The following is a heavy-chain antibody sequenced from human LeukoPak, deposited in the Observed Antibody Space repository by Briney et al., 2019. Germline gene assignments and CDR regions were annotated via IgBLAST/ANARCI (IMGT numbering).Heavy chain of an antibody. D-gene: IGHD3-10*01. CDR1: GYTFTSYG. CDR3: ARGAAPMVRGANPSNWFDP. Sequence: GASVKVSCKASGYTFTSYGISWVRQAPGQGREWMGWISAYNGNTNYAQKLQGRVTMTTDTSTSTAYMELRSLRSDDTAVYYCARGAAPMVRGANPSNWFDPWGQGTLVTVSS. CDR2: ISAYNGNT. J-gene: IGHJ5*02. V-gene: IGHV1-18*01.